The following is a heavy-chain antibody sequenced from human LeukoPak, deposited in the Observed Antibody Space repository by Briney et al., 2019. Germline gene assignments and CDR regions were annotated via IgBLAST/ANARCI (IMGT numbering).Heavy chain of an antibody. Sequence: TGGSLRLSCAASGFTFSSYWMHWVRQAPGKGLVWVSRINSDGSSTFYADSVKGRFTTSRDNAETTVYLQMGSLRAEDMAVYYCARDWFGYFDYWGQGTLVTVSS. CDR3: ARDWFGYFDY. D-gene: IGHD3-10*01. CDR2: INSDGSST. V-gene: IGHV3-74*01. CDR1: GFTFSSYW. J-gene: IGHJ4*02.